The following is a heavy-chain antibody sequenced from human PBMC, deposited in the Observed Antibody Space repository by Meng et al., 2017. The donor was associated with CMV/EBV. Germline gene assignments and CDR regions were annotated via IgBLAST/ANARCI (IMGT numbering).Heavy chain of an antibody. J-gene: IGHJ4*02. Sequence: KASGGPFSSYAISWVRQAPRQGLEWMGGIIPIFGTANYAQKFQGRVTITTDESTSTAYMELSSLRSEDTAVYYCARGQGSSPSPSFDYWGQGTLVTVSS. CDR2: IIPIFGTA. D-gene: IGHD6-6*01. V-gene: IGHV1-69*05. CDR1: GGPFSSYA. CDR3: ARGQGSSPSPSFDY.